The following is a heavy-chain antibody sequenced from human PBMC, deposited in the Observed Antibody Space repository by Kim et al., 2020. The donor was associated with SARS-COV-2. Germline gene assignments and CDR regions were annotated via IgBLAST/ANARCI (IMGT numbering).Heavy chain of an antibody. D-gene: IGHD5-12*01. CDR1: GFSFSDSY. V-gene: IGHV3-11*01. CDR3: ARGAQRWLQWFDY. Sequence: GGSLRLSCAASGFSFSDSYMNWIRQAPGKGLEWVSYISSSSSPIYYADSVKGRFTISRDNAKKLLYLQMNNLRAEDTAVYYCARGAQRWLQWFDYWGQGTLVTVSS. CDR2: ISSSSSPI. J-gene: IGHJ4*02.